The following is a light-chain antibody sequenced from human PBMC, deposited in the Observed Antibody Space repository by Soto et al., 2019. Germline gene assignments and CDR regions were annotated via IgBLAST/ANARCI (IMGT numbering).Light chain of an antibody. CDR2: EVN. CDR1: SSDIGAYDY. Sequence: QSALTQPASLSGSPGQSITISCTGTSSDIGAYDYVSWFQQHPGKAPKLMISEVNNRPSGVSNRFSGSKSGNTASLTISGLQADDEGDYYCSSYTTTTTPVVFGGGTKLTVL. J-gene: IGLJ2*01. V-gene: IGLV2-14*01. CDR3: SSYTTTTTPVV.